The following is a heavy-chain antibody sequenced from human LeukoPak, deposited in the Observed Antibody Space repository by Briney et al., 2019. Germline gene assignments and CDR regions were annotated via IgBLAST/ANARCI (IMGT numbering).Heavy chain of an antibody. CDR1: GFTFSSYW. CDR2: IKQDGSEK. D-gene: IGHD6-19*01. V-gene: IGHV3-7*01. Sequence: GGSLRLSCAASGFTFSSYWMSWVRQAPGKGLEWVANIKQDGSEKYYVDSVKGRFTISRDNAKNSLYLQMNSLRAEDTAVYYCARALAGYSSGWYYFDYWGQGTLVTVSS. CDR3: ARALAGYSSGWYYFDY. J-gene: IGHJ4*02.